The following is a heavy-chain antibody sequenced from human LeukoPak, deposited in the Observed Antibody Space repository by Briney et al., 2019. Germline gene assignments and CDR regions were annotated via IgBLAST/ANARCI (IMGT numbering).Heavy chain of an antibody. D-gene: IGHD5-24*01. Sequence: GSLRLSCAASGFSFSTHWMSWFRQAPGKGLEWVALIKQDGSVIHYVDSVKGRFTISRDNAKNSLSLQMTSLRADDTAVYYCAGDEGWTFDIWGQGTKVTVSS. CDR3: AGDEGWTFDI. CDR2: IKQDGSVI. CDR1: GFSFSTHW. J-gene: IGHJ3*02. V-gene: IGHV3-7*01.